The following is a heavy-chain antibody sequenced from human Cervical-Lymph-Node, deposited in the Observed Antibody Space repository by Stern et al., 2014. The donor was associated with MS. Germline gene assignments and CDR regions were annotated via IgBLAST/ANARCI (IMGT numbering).Heavy chain of an antibody. J-gene: IGHJ4*02. CDR2: IYWDDQK. V-gene: IGHV2-5*02. Sequence: HITLKESGPALVKPTQTLKLTCTFSGFSLSTSGLGVGWIRQPPGEALEWLAYIYWDDQKRYSPSLKSRLTITKDTSKNQVVLTLTNVDPVDTATYYCAHRTAGPFDYWGQGTLVTVSS. CDR3: AHRTAGPFDY. CDR1: GFSLSTSGLG.